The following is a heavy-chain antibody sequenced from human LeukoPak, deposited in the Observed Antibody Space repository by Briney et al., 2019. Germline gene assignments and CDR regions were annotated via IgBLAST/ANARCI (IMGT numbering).Heavy chain of an antibody. Sequence: SETLSLTCAVYGGSFSGYYWSWIRQPPGKGLEWIGEIDHSGSTNYNPSLKSRVTISVDTSKNQFSLKLSSVTAADTAVYYCARGRIVLGYWGQGTLVTVSS. V-gene: IGHV4-34*01. CDR2: IDHSGST. CDR3: ARGRIVLGY. J-gene: IGHJ4*02. CDR1: GGSFSGYY. D-gene: IGHD2-8*02.